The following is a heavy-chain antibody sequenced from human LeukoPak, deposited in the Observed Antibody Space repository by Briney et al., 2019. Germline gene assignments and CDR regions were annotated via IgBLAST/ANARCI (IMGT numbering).Heavy chain of an antibody. Sequence: GGSLRLSCAASGFSFRSYGMHWVRQAPGKGLEWVTFIRHDGNNKYYADSVKGRFTISRDNSKNTLYLQMDSLRLEDTAVYYCAKLKAGTGTAPANWGQGTLVIVSS. CDR1: GFSFRSYG. V-gene: IGHV3-30*02. CDR2: IRHDGNNK. D-gene: IGHD1-1*01. J-gene: IGHJ4*02. CDR3: AKLKAGTGTAPAN.